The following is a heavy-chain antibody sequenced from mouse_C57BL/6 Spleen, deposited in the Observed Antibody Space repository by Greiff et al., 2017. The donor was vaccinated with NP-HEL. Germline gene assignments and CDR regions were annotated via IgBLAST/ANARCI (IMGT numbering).Heavy chain of an antibody. CDR2: ISDGGSYT. J-gene: IGHJ3*01. V-gene: IGHV5-4*03. D-gene: IGHD2-3*01. CDR3: ARVYDGYYAAWFAY. CDR1: GFTFSSYA. Sequence: EVNVVESGGGLVKPGGSLKLSCAASGFTFSSYAMSWVRQTPEKRLEWVATISDGGSYTYYPDNVKGRFTISRDNAKNNLYLQMSHLKSEDTAMYYCARVYDGYYAAWFAYWGQGTLVTVSA.